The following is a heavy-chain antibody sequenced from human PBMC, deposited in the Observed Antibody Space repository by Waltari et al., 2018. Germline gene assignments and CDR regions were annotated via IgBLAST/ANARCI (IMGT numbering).Heavy chain of an antibody. D-gene: IGHD3-22*01. CDR2: IKHDGTGT. V-gene: IGHV3-74*01. J-gene: IGHJ4*02. CDR1: GFPFSHYW. CDR3: GRGYNDRRLDY. Sequence: EVQLVESGGGLVQPGGALGLSCEVSGFPFSHYWMHWVRQVPGKGRVWVSRIKHDGTGTIYADSVQGRFTISRDNGTNTLYLQMNSLRGEDTAVYFCGRGYNDRRLDYWGQGTLVTVSS.